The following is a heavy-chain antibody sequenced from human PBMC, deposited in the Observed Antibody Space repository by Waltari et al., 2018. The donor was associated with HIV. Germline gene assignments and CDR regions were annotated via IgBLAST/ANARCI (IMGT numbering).Heavy chain of an antibody. CDR2: MFHIGST. Sequence: QVQLQESGPGLVKPSETLSLTCAVSGYSICSGYFWGWNRQPPGKALEWIGSMFHIGSTYYNPSLKSRVTISVDASKNQFSLKLSSVTSADTAIYYCAREWGTLMVAWFDPWGQGTLVTVSS. CDR3: AREWGTLMVAWFDP. D-gene: IGHD3-10*01. CDR1: GYSICSGYF. V-gene: IGHV4-38-2*02. J-gene: IGHJ5*02.